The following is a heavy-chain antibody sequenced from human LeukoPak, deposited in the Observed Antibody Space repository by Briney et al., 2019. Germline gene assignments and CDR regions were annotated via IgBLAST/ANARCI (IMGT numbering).Heavy chain of an antibody. V-gene: IGHV3-74*01. CDR1: GFTFSSYW. CDR3: AKDIGSGWYELYGMDV. Sequence: GGSLRLSCAASGFTFSSYWMHWVRQAPGKGLVWVSRINSDGSSTSYADSVKGRFTISRDNAKNSLYLQMNSLRAEDTALYYCAKDIGSGWYELYGMDVWGQGTTVTVSS. D-gene: IGHD6-19*01. J-gene: IGHJ6*02. CDR2: INSDGSST.